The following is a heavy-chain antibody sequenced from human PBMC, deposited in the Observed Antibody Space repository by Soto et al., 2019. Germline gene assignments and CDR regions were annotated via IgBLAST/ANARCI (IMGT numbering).Heavy chain of an antibody. CDR1: GGSFSGYY. CDR2: INHSGST. V-gene: IGHV4-34*01. CDR3: ARLWFGYYGMDV. Sequence: SETLSLTGAVYGGSFSGYYWSWIRQPPGKGLEWIGEINHSGSTNYNPSLKSRVTISVDTSKNQFSLKLSSVTAADTAVYYCARLWFGYYGMDVWGQGTTVTVSS. J-gene: IGHJ6*02. D-gene: IGHD5-18*01.